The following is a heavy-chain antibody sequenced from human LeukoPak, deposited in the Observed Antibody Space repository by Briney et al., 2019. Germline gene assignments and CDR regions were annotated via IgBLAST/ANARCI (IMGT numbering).Heavy chain of an antibody. J-gene: IGHJ4*02. V-gene: IGHV4-59*01. Sequence: SETLSLTCTLSGGSISNYYWSWIRQPPGKGLEWIGYIYYSGSTSYNPSLKSRVTISVDTSKNRFSLKLSSVTAADTAVYYCARGPITMVRGVISSSLDYWGQGTLVTVSS. CDR1: GGSISNYY. CDR3: ARGPITMVRGVISSSLDY. D-gene: IGHD3-10*01. CDR2: IYYSGST.